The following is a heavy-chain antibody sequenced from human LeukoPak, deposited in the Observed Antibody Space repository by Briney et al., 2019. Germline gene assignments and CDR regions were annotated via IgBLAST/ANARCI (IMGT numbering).Heavy chain of an antibody. Sequence: ASVKVSCKASGGTFSSYAISWVRQAPGQGLEWMGGIIPIFGTANYAQKFQGRVTITADESTSTAYMELSSLRSEDTAVYYCARENYYCYYMDVWGKGTTVTISS. CDR1: GGTFSSYA. V-gene: IGHV1-69*13. CDR2: IIPIFGTA. CDR3: ARENYYCYYMDV. J-gene: IGHJ6*03.